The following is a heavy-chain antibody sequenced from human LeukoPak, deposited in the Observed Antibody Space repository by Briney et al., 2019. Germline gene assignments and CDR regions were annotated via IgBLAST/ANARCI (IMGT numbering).Heavy chain of an antibody. CDR2: ISAYNGNT. CDR3: ARDRPYSSSWYNWFDP. D-gene: IGHD6-13*01. CDR1: GYIFAHNG. Sequence: ASVKVSCKTSGYIFAHNGISWVRQAPGQGPEWMGWISAYNGNTNYAQKLQGRVTMTTDTSTSTAYMELRSLRSDDTAVYYCARDRPYSSSWYNWFDPWGQGTLVTVSS. V-gene: IGHV1-18*01. J-gene: IGHJ5*02.